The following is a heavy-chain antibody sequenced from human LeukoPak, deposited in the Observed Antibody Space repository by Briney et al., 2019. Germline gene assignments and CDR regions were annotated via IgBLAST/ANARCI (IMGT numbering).Heavy chain of an antibody. J-gene: IGHJ4*02. CDR2: ISSSGRSTNYT. V-gene: IGHV3-23*01. Sequence: PGGSLRLSCAASGFTFGGYAMSWVRQAPEKGLEWVSTISSSGRSTNYTNYADSVKGRFSISRDNSKKTLYLQMNSLRAEDTAVYYCARDINPWLLTGAFDCWGQGTLVTVSS. D-gene: IGHD1-14*01. CDR1: GFTFGGYA. CDR3: ARDINPWLLTGAFDC.